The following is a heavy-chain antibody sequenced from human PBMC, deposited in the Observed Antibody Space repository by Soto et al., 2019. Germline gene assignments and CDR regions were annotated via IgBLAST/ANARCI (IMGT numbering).Heavy chain of an antibody. CDR3: ARGSPYYDFWSGYYFDY. J-gene: IGHJ4*02. CDR1: GGSFSGYY. V-gene: IGHV4-34*01. Sequence: SETLSLTCAVYGGSFSGYYWSWIRQPPGKGLEWIGEINHSGCTNYNPSLKSRVTISVDTSKNQFSLKLSSVTAADTAVYYCARGSPYYDFWSGYYFDYWGQGTLVTVSS. CDR2: INHSGCT. D-gene: IGHD3-3*01.